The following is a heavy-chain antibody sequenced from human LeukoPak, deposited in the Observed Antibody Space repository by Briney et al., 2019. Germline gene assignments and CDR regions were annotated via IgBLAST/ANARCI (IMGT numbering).Heavy chain of an antibody. D-gene: IGHD3-10*01. CDR2: TYYRSKLDN. J-gene: IGHJ4*02. CDR1: GDSVSSNSAT. V-gene: IGHV6-1*01. Sequence: SQTLSLTCAVSGDSVSSNSATWNWIRHSPSRGLEWLGRTYYRSKLDNDYAVSVKSRITINPDTSKNQFSLQLKSVTPEDTAVYYCARNYYGSGSYYSHFDYWGQGTLVTVSS. CDR3: ARNYYGSGSYYSHFDY.